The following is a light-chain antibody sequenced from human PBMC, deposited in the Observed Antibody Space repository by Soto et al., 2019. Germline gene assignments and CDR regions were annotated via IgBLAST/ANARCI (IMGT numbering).Light chain of an antibody. CDR1: SGHSSFI. CDR3: ETWDDNTWV. CDR2: LEGDGSY. V-gene: IGLV4-60*02. Sequence: QLVLTQSSSASASLGSSVKLTCTLSSGHSSFIIAWHQQQPGKAPRFLMKLEGDGSYDKGSGVPDRFSGSSSGADRYLTISNLQFEDEADYYCETWDDNTWVFGGGTKVTVL. J-gene: IGLJ3*02.